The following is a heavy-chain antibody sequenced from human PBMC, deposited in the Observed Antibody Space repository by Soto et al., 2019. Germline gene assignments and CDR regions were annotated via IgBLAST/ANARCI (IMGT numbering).Heavy chain of an antibody. J-gene: IGHJ4*02. CDR1: GYTFTSYA. CDR2: INAGNGNT. CDR3: AREPIAAAGGESFDY. Sequence: GASVKVSCKASGYTFTSYAMHWVRQAPGQRLEWMGWINAGNGNTKYSQKFQGRVTITRDTSASTAYMELSSLRSEDTAVYYCAREPIAAAGGESFDYWGQGTLVTVSS. V-gene: IGHV1-3*01. D-gene: IGHD6-13*01.